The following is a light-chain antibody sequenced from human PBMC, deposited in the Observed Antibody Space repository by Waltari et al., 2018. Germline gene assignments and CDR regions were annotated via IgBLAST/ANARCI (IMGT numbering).Light chain of an antibody. CDR2: GAS. Sequence: EIVFTQSPGTLSLSPGERATLSCRASQSVSSDLAWYQQKPGQAPRPLISGASSRATGIPDRFSGSGSGSDFTLTVSRLEPEDFAVYYCQQYRYSPWTFGQGTKVEL. CDR3: QQYRYSPWT. V-gene: IGKV3-20*01. J-gene: IGKJ1*01. CDR1: QSVSSD.